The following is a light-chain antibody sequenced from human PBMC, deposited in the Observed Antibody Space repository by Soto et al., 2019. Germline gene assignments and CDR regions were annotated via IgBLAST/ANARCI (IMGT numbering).Light chain of an antibody. J-gene: IGKJ4*01. Sequence: EKVMTQAPATLSVSPVETATLSCRSSQSVTNNYLAWYQQKPGLAPRLLIHDVSTRATGIPARFSGSGSGTEFTLTISSLQSEDFEVYSCKQYDDWTLNFGGGTXVDIK. V-gene: IGKV3D-15*01. CDR3: KQYDDWTLN. CDR1: QSVTNN. CDR2: DVS.